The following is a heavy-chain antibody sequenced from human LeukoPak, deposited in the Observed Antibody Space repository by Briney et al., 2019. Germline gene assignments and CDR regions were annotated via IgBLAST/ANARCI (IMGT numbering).Heavy chain of an antibody. CDR1: GGSFSGYY. D-gene: IGHD3-22*01. CDR3: GRAVVLPDFYDTSGGFDY. V-gene: IGHV4-34*01. Sequence: SETLSLTCAVYGGSFSGYYWSWIRQPPGKGLEWVGEINYSGSTNYNPSLKSRVTISVDTSKNQFSLKLSSVTAADTAVYYCGRAVVLPDFYDTSGGFDYWGQGTLVTVSS. J-gene: IGHJ4*02. CDR2: INYSGST.